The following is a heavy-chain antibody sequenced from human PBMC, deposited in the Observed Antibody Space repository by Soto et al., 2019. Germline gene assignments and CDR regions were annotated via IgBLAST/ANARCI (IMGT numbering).Heavy chain of an antibody. Sequence: ASVKVSCKASGYTFTSYDINWVRQATGQGLEWMGWMNANSGNTVYAQKFQGRVTMTRNTSISTAYMELSSLRSEDTAVYYCARGITMVRGAAGPHYHYYYYMDVWGKGTTVTVSS. CDR3: ARGITMVRGAAGPHYHYYYYMDV. CDR1: GYTFTSYD. J-gene: IGHJ6*03. D-gene: IGHD3-10*01. V-gene: IGHV1-8*01. CDR2: MNANSGNT.